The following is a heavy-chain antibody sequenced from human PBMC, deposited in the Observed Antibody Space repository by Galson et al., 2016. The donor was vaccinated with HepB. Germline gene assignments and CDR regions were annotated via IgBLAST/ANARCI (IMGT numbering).Heavy chain of an antibody. J-gene: IGHJ6*02. CDR1: GFTFSRYD. CDR3: ARDGGGTGGYYYYAMDV. V-gene: IGHV3-13*01. Sequence: RLSCAASGFTFSRYDMHWVRHVTGKGLEWVSAIGTSGDTYYPGSVKGRFTISRENAKNSLYLQMNSLRDEDTAVYYCARDGGGTGGYYYYAMDVWGQGTTVTVSS. D-gene: IGHD1-14*01. CDR2: IGTSGDT.